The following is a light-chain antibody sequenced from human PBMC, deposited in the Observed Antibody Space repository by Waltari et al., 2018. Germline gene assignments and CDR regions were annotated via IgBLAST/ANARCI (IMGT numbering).Light chain of an antibody. Sequence: QSVLTQPPSASGTPGQRVTISCSGSSSNIGTTTVNCYQRLPGMAPRLLIHGDNQRPSGVPRRFSASKSGTSASLAISGLQSEDEADYFCAAWDDSLNGLYVFGTGTTVTVL. J-gene: IGLJ1*01. CDR3: AAWDDSLNGLYV. V-gene: IGLV1-44*01. CDR2: GDN. CDR1: SSNIGTTT.